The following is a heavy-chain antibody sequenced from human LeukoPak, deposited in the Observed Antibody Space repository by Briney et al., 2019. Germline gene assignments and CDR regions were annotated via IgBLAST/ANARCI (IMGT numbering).Heavy chain of an antibody. CDR2: IYPGDSET. Sequence: KNGESLKISCKGSGYRFSTYWIGWVRQMPGKGLEWMGIIYPGDSETTYSPSFQGQVTMSADRSISTAYLQWSSLEASDTAMYYCARGDDILTGYYMPVYWGQGTLVTVSS. V-gene: IGHV5-51*01. CDR1: GYRFSTYW. CDR3: ARGDDILTGYYMPVY. D-gene: IGHD3-9*01. J-gene: IGHJ4*02.